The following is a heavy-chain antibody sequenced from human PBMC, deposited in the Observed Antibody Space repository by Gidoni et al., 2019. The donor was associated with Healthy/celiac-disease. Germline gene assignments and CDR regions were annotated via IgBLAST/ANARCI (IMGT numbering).Heavy chain of an antibody. Sequence: QVQLVESGGGVVQPGRSLRLSCAAAGVTFSSHAMHCVRQSTGKGLEWVEVRSYLGRNKYYADSVKGRFTPSRDTSKYSLYLQMNSLRAEDTAVYYCAICGVVSSSWGDAFDIWVQGTIVTVAS. CDR3: AICGVVSSSWGDAFDI. CDR2: RSYLGRNK. D-gene: IGHD3-3*01. J-gene: IGHJ3*02. V-gene: IGHV3-30-3*01. CDR1: GVTFSSHA.